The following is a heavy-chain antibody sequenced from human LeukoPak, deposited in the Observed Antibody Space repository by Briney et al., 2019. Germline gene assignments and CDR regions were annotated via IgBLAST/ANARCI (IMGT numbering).Heavy chain of an antibody. J-gene: IGHJ3*02. V-gene: IGHV3-11*01. CDR2: ISSSGSTI. Sequence: GGSLRLPCAASGFTFSDYYMSWIRQAPGKGLEWVSYISSSGSTIYYADSVKGRFTISRDNAKNSLYLQMNSLRAEDTAVYYCARLIIPSRPDDAFDIWGQGTMVTVSS. CDR3: ARLIIPSRPDDAFDI. CDR1: GFTFSDYY. D-gene: IGHD2-2*02.